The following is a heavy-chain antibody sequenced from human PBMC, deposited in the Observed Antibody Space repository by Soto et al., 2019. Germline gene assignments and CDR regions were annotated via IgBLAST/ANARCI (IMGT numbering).Heavy chain of an antibody. J-gene: IGHJ6*02. CDR2: ISSSGSTI. CDR1: GFTFSSYE. D-gene: IGHD6-6*01. V-gene: IGHV3-48*03. CDR3: ARVRLVAARLDFGMDV. Sequence: GGSLRLSCAASGFTFSSYEMNWVRQAPGKGLEWVSYISSSGSTIYYADSVKGRFTISRDNAKNSLYLQMNSLRAEDTAVYYCARVRLVAARLDFGMDVWGQGTTVTVSS.